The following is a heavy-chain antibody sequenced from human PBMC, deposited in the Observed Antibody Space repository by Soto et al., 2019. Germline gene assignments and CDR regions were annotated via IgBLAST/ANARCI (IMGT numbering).Heavy chain of an antibody. D-gene: IGHD1-26*01. CDR1: GFTVSSNY. J-gene: IGHJ6*02. CDR3: ARDFVVGGPTINYYYGMDV. Sequence: GGSLRLSCAASGFTVSSNYMSWVRQAPGKGLEWISIYSAGNTYYADSVKGRFTISRDNSKNTLYLQMNSLGAEDTAVYYCARDFVVGGPTINYYYGMDVWGQGTTVTVSS. V-gene: IGHV3-66*01. CDR2: YSAGNT.